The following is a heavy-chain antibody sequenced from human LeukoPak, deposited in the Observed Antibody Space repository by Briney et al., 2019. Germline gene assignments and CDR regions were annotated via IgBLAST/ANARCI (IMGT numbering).Heavy chain of an antibody. CDR1: GFTFSNYA. V-gene: IGHV3-21*01. J-gene: IGHJ5*02. D-gene: IGHD6-13*01. Sequence: SGGSLRLSCAASGFTFSNYAMSWVRQAPGKGLEWVSSVGSSGVNTYYADSVKGRFTISRDNAENSVYLQMNSLRAEDTAVYYCARGPSSSSWSRFDPWGQGTLVTVSS. CDR2: VGSSGVNT. CDR3: ARGPSSSSWSRFDP.